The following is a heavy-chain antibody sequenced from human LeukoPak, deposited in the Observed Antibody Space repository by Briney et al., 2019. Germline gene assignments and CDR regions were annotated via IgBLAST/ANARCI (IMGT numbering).Heavy chain of an antibody. CDR1: GFTFSNYA. CDR2: ITSSGDST. Sequence: GGSLRLSCAASGFTFSNYAMSWVRQAPGKGLEWVSTITSSGDSTYYTDSVKGRFTISRDNSKNTLYLQMNSLRAEDTAIYYCAKYSSTYRDCWGQGTLVTVSS. CDR3: AKYSSTYRDC. J-gene: IGHJ4*02. D-gene: IGHD6-19*01. V-gene: IGHV3-23*01.